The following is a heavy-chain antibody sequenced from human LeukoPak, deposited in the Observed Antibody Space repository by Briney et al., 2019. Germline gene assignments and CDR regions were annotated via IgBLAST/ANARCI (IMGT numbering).Heavy chain of an antibody. CDR1: GYSISSGYY. CDR3: ARSWYYDFWSGLNWFDP. CDR2: IYHSGST. D-gene: IGHD3-3*01. J-gene: IGHJ5*02. Sequence: SETLSLTCAVSGYSISSGYYWGWIRQPPGKGLEWIGSIYHSGSTYYNPSLKSRVTISVDTSKNQFSLKLSSVAAADTAVYYCARSWYYDFWSGLNWFDPWGQGTLVTVSS. V-gene: IGHV4-38-2*01.